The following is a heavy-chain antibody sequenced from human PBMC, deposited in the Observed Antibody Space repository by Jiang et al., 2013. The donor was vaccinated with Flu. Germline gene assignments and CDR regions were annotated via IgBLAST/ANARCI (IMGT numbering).Heavy chain of an antibody. CDR1: GFTFSSYD. J-gene: IGHJ4*02. D-gene: IGHD1-26*01. CDR3: ARFEGAVNGLDY. Sequence: VQLVESGGGVVQPGRSLRLSCAASGFTFSSYDIHWVRQAPDKGLEWVALIWYDGSNEYYADSVKGRFTISRDNFKNTLYLQMNSLRAEDTALYYCARFEGAVNGLDYWGQGTLVTVSS. CDR2: IWYDGSNE. V-gene: IGHV3-33*01.